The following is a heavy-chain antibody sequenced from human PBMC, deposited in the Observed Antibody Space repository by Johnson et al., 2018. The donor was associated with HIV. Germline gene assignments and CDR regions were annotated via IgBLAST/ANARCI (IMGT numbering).Heavy chain of an antibody. J-gene: IGHJ3*02. CDR1: GITVSSNY. CDR2: IFSVGNT. Sequence: EVQLVESGGGLVQSGGSLRLSCAASGITVSSNYMSWVRRAPGTGLEWVSLIFSVGNTNYADSVKGRFTICRDNSKNMLYLQMNSLRPEDTAVYYCAGDGRDLATRGAFDIWGPGTVVTVSS. V-gene: IGHV3-66*02. D-gene: IGHD5-24*01. CDR3: AGDGRDLATRGAFDI.